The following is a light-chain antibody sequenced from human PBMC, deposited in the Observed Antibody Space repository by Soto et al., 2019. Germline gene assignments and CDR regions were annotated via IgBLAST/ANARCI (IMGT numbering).Light chain of an antibody. CDR3: AAFDDSLNGWV. CDR2: GTD. J-gene: IGLJ3*02. CDR1: SYNIGGNP. V-gene: IGLV1-44*01. Sequence: QLVLTQPPSASGTPGQRVTISCSGSSYNIGGNPVVWYQQLPGTAPKLFIYGTDQRPSGVPDRFSGSKSGTAASLAISGLQSEDDADYYFAAFDDSLNGWVFGGGTKLAVL.